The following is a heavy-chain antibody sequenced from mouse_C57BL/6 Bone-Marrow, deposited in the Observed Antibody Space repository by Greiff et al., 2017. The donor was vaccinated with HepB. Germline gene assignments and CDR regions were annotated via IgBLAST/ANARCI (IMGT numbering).Heavy chain of an antibody. J-gene: IGHJ2*01. V-gene: IGHV1-72*01. CDR1: GYTFTSYW. Sequence: QVQLKQPGAELVKPGASVKLSCKASGYTFTSYWMHWVKQRPGRGLEWIGRIDPNSGGTKYNEKFKSKATLTVDKPSSTAYMQLSSLTSEDSAVYYGARNYYGSSFYYFDYWGQGTTLTVSS. CDR2: IDPNSGGT. D-gene: IGHD1-1*01. CDR3: ARNYYGSSFYYFDY.